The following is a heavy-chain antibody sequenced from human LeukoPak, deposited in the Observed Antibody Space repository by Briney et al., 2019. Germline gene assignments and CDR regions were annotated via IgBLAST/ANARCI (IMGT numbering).Heavy chain of an antibody. D-gene: IGHD3-22*01. V-gene: IGHV4-34*01. CDR2: INHSGST. J-gene: IGHJ4*02. CDR1: GGSFSGYY. CDR3: ASSSGYYQQQLYYFDY. Sequence: PSETLSLTCAVYGGSFSGYYWSWIRQPPGKGLEWIGEINHSGSTNYNPSLKSRVTISVGTSKNQFSLKLSSVTAADTAVYYCASSSGYYQQQLYYFDYWGQGTLVTVSS.